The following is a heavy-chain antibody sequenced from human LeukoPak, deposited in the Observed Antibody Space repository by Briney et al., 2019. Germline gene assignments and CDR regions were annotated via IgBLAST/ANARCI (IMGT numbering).Heavy chain of an antibody. CDR2: ISGSGGST. Sequence: GGSLRLSCAASGFTFISYAMSWVRQAPGKGVEGVSAISGSGGSTYYADSVKGRFTISKDNSKTTLYLKRNSLRAEDTAVYYCAKDSGWPKSWFDPWGQGTLVTVSS. CDR3: AKDSGWPKSWFDP. J-gene: IGHJ5*02. D-gene: IGHD6-19*01. CDR1: GFTFISYA. V-gene: IGHV3-23*01.